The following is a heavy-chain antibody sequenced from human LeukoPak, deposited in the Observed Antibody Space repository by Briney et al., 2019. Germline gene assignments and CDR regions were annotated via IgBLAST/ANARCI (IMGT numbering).Heavy chain of an antibody. CDR2: IHSGGST. CDR1: GFTDSSNY. D-gene: IGHD6-6*01. CDR3: ARDPPAVAANTYG. J-gene: IGHJ4*02. V-gene: IGHV3-53*01. Sequence: PGGSLRLSCAASGFTDSSNYMSWGRQPSGKGLEWVSDIHSGGSTYYADSVKGRFTMYQDHSKNTLYLQMNDLRVDDTAVYYCARDPPAVAANTYGWGQGTQVTVSS.